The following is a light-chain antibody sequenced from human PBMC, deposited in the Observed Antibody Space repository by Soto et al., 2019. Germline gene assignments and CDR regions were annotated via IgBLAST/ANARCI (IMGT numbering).Light chain of an antibody. CDR1: SSDIGGYKY. CDR3: SSYTSSGPLVV. J-gene: IGLJ2*01. V-gene: IGLV2-14*01. CDR2: EVS. Sequence: QSALTQPASVSGSPGQSMTISCTGTSSDIGGYKYVSWYQQHPGKSPKLMIFEVSNRPSGVSNRFSGSKSGNTVSLTISGLQADDEADYDCSSYTSSGPLVVFGGGTKVTVL.